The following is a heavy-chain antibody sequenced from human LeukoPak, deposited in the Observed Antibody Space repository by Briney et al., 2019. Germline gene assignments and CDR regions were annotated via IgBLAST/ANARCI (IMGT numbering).Heavy chain of an antibody. J-gene: IGHJ4*02. CDR3: ARSGILTGYKILPENTLFDY. V-gene: IGHV4-59*12. CDR2: IYYSGST. CDR1: GGSISSYY. Sequence: SETLSLTCTVSGGSISSYYWSWIRQPPGKGREGIGYIYYSGSTNYNLSLMSRVTISVDTYKNQFSLKLSSVTAADPAVYYCARSGILTGYKILPENTLFDYWGQGTLVTVSS. D-gene: IGHD3-9*01.